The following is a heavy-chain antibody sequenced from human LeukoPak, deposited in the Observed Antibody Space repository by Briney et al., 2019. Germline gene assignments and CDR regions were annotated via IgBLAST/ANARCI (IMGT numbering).Heavy chain of an antibody. Sequence: PSETLSLTCTVSGGSISSYYWSWIRQPAGKGLEWIGYIYYSGSTDYKPSLKSRVTISVGTSKNQFSLKLSSVTAADTAVYYCARQGGYDSSGYYSRGYHYYGMDVWGQGTTVTVSS. CDR2: IYYSGST. CDR1: GGSISSYY. V-gene: IGHV4-59*08. CDR3: ARQGGYDSSGYYSRGYHYYGMDV. D-gene: IGHD3-22*01. J-gene: IGHJ6*02.